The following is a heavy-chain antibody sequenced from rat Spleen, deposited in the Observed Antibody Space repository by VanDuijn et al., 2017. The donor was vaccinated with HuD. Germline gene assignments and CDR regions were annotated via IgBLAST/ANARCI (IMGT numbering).Heavy chain of an antibody. CDR2: ISTGGGVT. CDR3: TTTGYNPYYLDY. CDR1: GFSFSDYY. Sequence: EVQLVESGGGLVQPGRSLQLSCAASGFSFSDYYMAWVRQAPTKGLEWVAYISTGGGVTYYRDSVKGRFTISRDNAKSTLYLQMDSLRSEDTATYYCTTTGYNPYYLDYWGQGVLVTVSS. V-gene: IGHV5-27*01. J-gene: IGHJ2*01. D-gene: IGHD1-4*01.